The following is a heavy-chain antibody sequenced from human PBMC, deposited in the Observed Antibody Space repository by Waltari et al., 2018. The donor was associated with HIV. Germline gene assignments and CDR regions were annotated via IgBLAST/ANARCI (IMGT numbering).Heavy chain of an antibody. CDR2: ISATGTTI. Sequence: EVQLVESGGKLVQPGGSLRLSCLASGLTFSDYSMTWARQGPGKGLEWVAYISATGTTIFYANSVKGRFTVSRDNVENSLYLDMSSLRAEDTGDYYCARCETVVTPFINKYLGLDVWGPGTTVTVSS. CDR1: GLTFSDYS. CDR3: ARCETVVTPFINKYLGLDV. V-gene: IGHV3-48*01. J-gene: IGHJ6*02. D-gene: IGHD2-15*01.